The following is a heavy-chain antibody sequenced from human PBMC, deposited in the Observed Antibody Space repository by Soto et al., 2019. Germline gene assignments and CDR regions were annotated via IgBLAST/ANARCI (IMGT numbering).Heavy chain of an antibody. Sequence: PSQTLSLTCAISGDSASSNSAAWNWIRQSPSRGLEWLGKTFYRSKWYNEYAVSVKSRITVNPDTSKNQFSLQLNSVTPEDTAVYYCARSQSRAFDIWGQGTMVTVSS. CDR2: TFYRSKWYN. CDR1: GDSASSNSAA. V-gene: IGHV6-1*01. J-gene: IGHJ3*02. CDR3: ARSQSRAFDI.